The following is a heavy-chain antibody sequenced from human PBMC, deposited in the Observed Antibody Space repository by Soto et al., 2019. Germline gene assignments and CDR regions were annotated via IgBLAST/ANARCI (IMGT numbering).Heavy chain of an antibody. CDR1: GFTFSSYS. J-gene: IGHJ5*02. V-gene: IGHV3-21*01. Sequence: EVQLVGSGGGLVKPGGSLRLSCAASGFTFSSYSMNWVRQAPGKGLEWVSSISSSSSYIYYADSVKGRFTISRDNAKNSLYLQMNSLSAEDTAVYYCARLFVVVPAAMSGWFDPWGQGTLVTVSS. CDR2: ISSSSSYI. D-gene: IGHD2-2*01. CDR3: ARLFVVVPAAMSGWFDP.